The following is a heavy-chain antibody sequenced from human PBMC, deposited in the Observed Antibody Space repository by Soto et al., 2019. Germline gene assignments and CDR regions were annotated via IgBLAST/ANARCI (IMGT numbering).Heavy chain of an antibody. CDR2: INWNGGST. CDR3: ARDPPLARNPYYYYGMDV. J-gene: IGHJ6*02. Sequence: GGSLRLSCAASGFTFDDYGMSWVRQAPGKGLEWVSGINWNGGSTGYADSVKGRFTISRDNAKNSLYLQMNSLRAEDTALYYCARDPPLARNPYYYYGMDVWGQGTTVTVSS. V-gene: IGHV3-20*04. CDR1: GFTFDDYG.